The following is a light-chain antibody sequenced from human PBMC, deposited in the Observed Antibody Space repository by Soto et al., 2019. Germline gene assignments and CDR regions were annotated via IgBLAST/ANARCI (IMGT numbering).Light chain of an antibody. J-gene: IGKJ1*01. CDR2: GAS. Sequence: DIVLTQSPGTLSLSPGERASLSCRASQSVISFYLAWYQQQPGQAPRLLIYGASRRATGIPDRFSGSGSGTDFTRTISRLEPEDFAVYYCQQYVNSLWTFGQGTKVEIK. CDR3: QQYVNSLWT. CDR1: QSVISFY. V-gene: IGKV3-20*01.